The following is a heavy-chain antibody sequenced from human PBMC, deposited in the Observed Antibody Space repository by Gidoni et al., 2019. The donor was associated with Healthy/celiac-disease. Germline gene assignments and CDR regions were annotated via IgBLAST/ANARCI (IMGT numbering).Heavy chain of an antibody. CDR1: GYTFTGSY. CDR2: INPNSGGT. J-gene: IGHJ3*02. D-gene: IGHD2-2*01. Sequence: QVQLVQSGAEVKKPGASVKVSCKASGYTFTGSYIHWGRQAPGQGLEWMGWINPNSGGTNYAQKFQGWVTMTRDTSISTAYMELSRLRSDDTAVYYCARGVYCSSTSCYDPRAFDIWGQGTMVTVSS. CDR3: ARGVYCSSTSCYDPRAFDI. V-gene: IGHV1-2*04.